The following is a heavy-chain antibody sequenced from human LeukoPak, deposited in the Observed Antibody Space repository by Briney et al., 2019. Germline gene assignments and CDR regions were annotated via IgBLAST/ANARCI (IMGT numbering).Heavy chain of an antibody. CDR1: GFTFSSYG. D-gene: IGHD2-15*01. CDR3: ARGRFIVGDDAFDI. Sequence: GGSLRLSCAASGFTFSSYGLHWVRQAPGKGLEWVALISSDGSNKYFADSVKGRFTISRDNSKNTLYLQMNSLRAEDTAVYYCARGRFIVGDDAFDIWGQGTMVTVSS. V-gene: IGHV3-30*03. J-gene: IGHJ3*02. CDR2: ISSDGSNK.